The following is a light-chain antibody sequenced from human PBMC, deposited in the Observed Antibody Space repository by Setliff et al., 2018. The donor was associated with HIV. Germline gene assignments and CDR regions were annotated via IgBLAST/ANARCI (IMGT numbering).Light chain of an antibody. J-gene: IGLJ1*01. CDR3: SSYTSSSTPYV. V-gene: IGLV2-14*03. CDR1: SSDIGGYNY. Sequence: LTQPASVSGSPGQSITISCTGTSSDIGGYNYVSWYQQHPGKAPKLIIYDVSNRPSGVSNRFSGSKSGNTASLTISGLQAEDEADYYCSSYTSSSTPYVFGTGTQLTVL. CDR2: DVS.